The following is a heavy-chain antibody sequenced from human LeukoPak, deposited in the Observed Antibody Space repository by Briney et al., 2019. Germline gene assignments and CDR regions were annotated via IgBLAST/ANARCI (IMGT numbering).Heavy chain of an antibody. J-gene: IGHJ6*03. V-gene: IGHV4-39*07. Sequence: SETLSLTCTVSGGSISSSSYYWGWIRQPPGKGLEWIGSIYYNGSTYYHPSLKSRGTISVDTSKNQFSLNLSSVTAADTAVYYCARVKDCGSISCYSRYYYMDVWGKGTTVTVSS. CDR3: ARVKDCGSISCYSRYYYMDV. D-gene: IGHD2-2*02. CDR1: GGSISSSSYY. CDR2: IYYNGST.